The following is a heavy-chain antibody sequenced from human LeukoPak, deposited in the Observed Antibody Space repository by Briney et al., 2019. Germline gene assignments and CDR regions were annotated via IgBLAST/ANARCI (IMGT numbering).Heavy chain of an antibody. D-gene: IGHD1-26*01. Sequence: PGGSLRLSCAASGFTFDDYGMTWARQVPGKGLEWVSGINWNGGSTGYADSVKGRFTISRDNAKNSLYLQMSSLRTEDTAFYYCARTRYSGSYAGADYWGQGTLVTVSS. CDR1: GFTFDDYG. V-gene: IGHV3-20*04. J-gene: IGHJ4*02. CDR2: INWNGGST. CDR3: ARTRYSGSYAGADY.